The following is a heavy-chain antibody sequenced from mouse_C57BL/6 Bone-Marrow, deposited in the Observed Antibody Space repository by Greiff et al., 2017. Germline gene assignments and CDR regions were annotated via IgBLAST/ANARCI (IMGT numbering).Heavy chain of an antibody. D-gene: IGHD2-4*01. Sequence: QVQLQQSGAELVRPGTSVKVSCKASGYAFTNYLIEWVNQRPGQGLEWIGVINPGSGGTNYNEKFKGKATLTADKSSSTAYMQLSSLTSEDSAVYFCARSDYDYYYFDYWGQGTTLTVSS. V-gene: IGHV1-54*01. CDR3: ARSDYDYYYFDY. CDR2: INPGSGGT. J-gene: IGHJ2*01. CDR1: GYAFTNYL.